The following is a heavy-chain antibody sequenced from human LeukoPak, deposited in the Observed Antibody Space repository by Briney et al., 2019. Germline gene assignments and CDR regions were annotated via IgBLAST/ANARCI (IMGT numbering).Heavy chain of an antibody. D-gene: IGHD2-8*01. V-gene: IGHV1-3*01. J-gene: IGHJ4*02. Sequence: ASVKVSCKASGYTFASYAMHWVRQAPGQRLEWMGWINAGNGNTEYSQKFQGRVTITRDTSASTAYMELSSLRSEDTAVYYCARVYGGYWGQGTLVTVSS. CDR2: INAGNGNT. CDR1: GYTFASYA. CDR3: ARVYGGY.